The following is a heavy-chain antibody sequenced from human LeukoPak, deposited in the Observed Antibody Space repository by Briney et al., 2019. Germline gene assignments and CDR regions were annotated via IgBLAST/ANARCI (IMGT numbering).Heavy chain of an antibody. CDR2: ISAYNGNT. Sequence: ASVKVSCKASGYTFTSYGISWVRQAPGQGLEWMGWISAYNGNTNYAQKLQGRVTMTTDTSTSTAYMELRSLRSDDTAVYYCARRLLWFGELYYVDVWGKGTTVTISS. CDR3: ARRLLWFGELYYVDV. CDR1: GYTFTSYG. D-gene: IGHD3-10*01. V-gene: IGHV1-18*01. J-gene: IGHJ6*03.